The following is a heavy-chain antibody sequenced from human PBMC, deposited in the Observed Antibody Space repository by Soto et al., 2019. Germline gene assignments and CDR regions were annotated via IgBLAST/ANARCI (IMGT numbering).Heavy chain of an antibody. CDR1: GFTFSSHW. CDR2: INTDGSST. J-gene: IGHJ4*02. CDR3: ARWEQQLVQETGDY. V-gene: IGHV3-74*01. D-gene: IGHD6-13*01. Sequence: PGGSLRLSCAASGFTFSSHWMHWVRQAPGKGLVWVSRINTDGSSTNYADYVKGRFTVSRDNAKNTLYLQMNSLRADDTAVYYCARWEQQLVQETGDYWGQGTLVTVSS.